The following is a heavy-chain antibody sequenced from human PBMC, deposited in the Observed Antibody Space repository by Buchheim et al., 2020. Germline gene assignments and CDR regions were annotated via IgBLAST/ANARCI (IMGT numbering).Heavy chain of an antibody. CDR3: ARASEAAAGTLFDY. J-gene: IGHJ4*02. V-gene: IGHV4-59*01. D-gene: IGHD6-13*01. CDR1: GGSLSSYY. CDR2: IYYSGIT. Sequence: QVQLQESGPGLVKPSETLSLPCTVSGGSLSSYYWSWIRQPPGKGLEWFGYIYYSGITNYNPSLQIRLTLSLDTSKNQFSLKRSSVTAADTAVYYCARASEAAAGTLFDYWGQGTL.